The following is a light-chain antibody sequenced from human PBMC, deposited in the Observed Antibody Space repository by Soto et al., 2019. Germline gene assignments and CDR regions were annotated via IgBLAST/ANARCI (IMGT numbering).Light chain of an antibody. CDR3: QQFGSSPGFT. CDR1: QSINSRY. V-gene: IGKV3-20*01. CDR2: AAS. Sequence: DIVLTQSPGTLSLSPGDRATLSCRASQSINSRYLAWYQQKPGQAPRLLIYAASSRATGIPDRFSGSGSGTDFTLTISRLEPEDFAVYYCQQFGSSPGFTFGPGTKVDIK. J-gene: IGKJ3*01.